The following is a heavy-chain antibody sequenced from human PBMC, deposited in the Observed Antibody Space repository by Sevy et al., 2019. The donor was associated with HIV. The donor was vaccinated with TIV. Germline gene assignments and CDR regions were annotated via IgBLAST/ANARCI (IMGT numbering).Heavy chain of an antibody. D-gene: IGHD6-13*01. CDR1: GFTFSNYV. CDR2: ISHGGGTT. CDR3: ARRCLPSGAPALDY. Sequence: GGSLRLSCAASGFTFSNYVMNWVRQAPGKGLEWVSVISHGGGTTYYADSVKGRFTISRDDSKDTVYLEMNSLRAEDTAVYYCARRCLPSGAPALDYWGQGTLVTVSS. J-gene: IGHJ4*02. V-gene: IGHV3-23*01.